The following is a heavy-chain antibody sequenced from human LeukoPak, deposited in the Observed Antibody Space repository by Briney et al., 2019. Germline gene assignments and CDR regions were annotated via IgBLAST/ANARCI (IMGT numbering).Heavy chain of an antibody. CDR2: IWYDGSNK. V-gene: IGHV3-33*01. CDR1: GFTFSSYG. J-gene: IGHJ6*02. D-gene: IGHD4-17*01. Sequence: GGSLRLSCAASGFTFSSYGMHWVRQAPGKGLEWVAVIWYDGSNKYYADSVKGRFTISRDNSKNTLYLQMNSLRAEDTAVYYCARGGGDYDGAGYYYYYGMDVWGQGTTVTVSS. CDR3: ARGGGDYDGAGYYYYYGMDV.